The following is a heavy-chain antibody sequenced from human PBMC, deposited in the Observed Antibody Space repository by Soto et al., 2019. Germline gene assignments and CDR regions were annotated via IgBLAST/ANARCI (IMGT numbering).Heavy chain of an antibody. V-gene: IGHV3-74*01. D-gene: IGHD6-19*01. CDR1: GFTFSSYW. Sequence: EVQLVESGGGLVQPGGSLRLSCAASGFTFSSYWMHWVRQVLGKGLVWVSRIHFDGSTTHYADSVKGRFTISRDNAKNTLSLQMNSLRAEDTAVYYCARDAYISGYYQFDYWGQGTLVTVSS. CDR2: IHFDGSTT. CDR3: ARDAYISGYYQFDY. J-gene: IGHJ4*02.